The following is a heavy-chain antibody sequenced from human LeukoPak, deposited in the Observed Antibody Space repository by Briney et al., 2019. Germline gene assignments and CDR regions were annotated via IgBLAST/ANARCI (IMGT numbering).Heavy chain of an antibody. CDR1: GGSISSGDYY. D-gene: IGHD3-22*01. CDR2: IYYSGST. V-gene: IGHV4-30-4*01. Sequence: SQTLSLTCTVSGGSISSGDYYWSWIRQPPGKGLEWIGYIYYSGSTYYNPSLKSRVTISVDTSKNQFSLKLSSVTAADTAVYYCARDYFDSSAPHAFDIWGQGTMVTVSS. CDR3: ARDYFDSSAPHAFDI. J-gene: IGHJ3*02.